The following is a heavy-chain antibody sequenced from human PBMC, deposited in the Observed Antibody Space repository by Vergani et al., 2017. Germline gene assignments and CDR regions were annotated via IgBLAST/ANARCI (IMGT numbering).Heavy chain of an antibody. CDR2: IYSGGST. J-gene: IGHJ1*01. Sequence: EVQLVETGGGLIQPGGSLRLSCAASGFTVSSNYMSWVRQAPGKGLEWVSVIYSGGSTYYADSVKGRFTISRDNSKNTLYLQMNSLRAEDTAVYYCAKDRGHLRFLEWPQYFQHWGQGTLVTVSS. CDR3: AKDRGHLRFLEWPQYFQH. V-gene: IGHV3-53*02. CDR1: GFTVSSNY. D-gene: IGHD3-3*01.